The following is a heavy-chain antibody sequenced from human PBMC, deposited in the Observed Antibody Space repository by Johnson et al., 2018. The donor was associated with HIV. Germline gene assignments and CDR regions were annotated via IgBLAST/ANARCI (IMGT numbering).Heavy chain of an antibody. J-gene: IGHJ3*02. CDR1: GFTFSSYC. D-gene: IGHD6-19*01. CDR3: AAGIAVAGLRVNAFDI. V-gene: IGHV3-30*03. Sequence: QVQLVESGGGVVQPGRSLRLSCAASGFTFSSYCLHWVRQAPGKGLEWVAVISYDGSNKYYADSVKGRFTISRDNAKNSLYLQMNSLRVEDTAVYYGAAGIAVAGLRVNAFDIWGQGTMVTVSS. CDR2: ISYDGSNK.